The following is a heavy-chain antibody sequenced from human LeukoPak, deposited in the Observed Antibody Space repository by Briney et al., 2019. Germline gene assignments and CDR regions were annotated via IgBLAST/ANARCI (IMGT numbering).Heavy chain of an antibody. CDR1: GGSISSYY. CDR3: ARVFYYDSSGYYRSAEYFQH. D-gene: IGHD3-22*01. V-gene: IGHV4-4*07. J-gene: IGHJ1*01. Sequence: SETLSLTCTVSGGSISSYYWSWIRQPAGKGLEWIGRIYTSGSTNYNPSLKSRVTMSVDTSKNQFSLKLSSVTAADTAVYYCARVFYYDSSGYYRSAEYFQHWGQGTLVTVSS. CDR2: IYTSGST.